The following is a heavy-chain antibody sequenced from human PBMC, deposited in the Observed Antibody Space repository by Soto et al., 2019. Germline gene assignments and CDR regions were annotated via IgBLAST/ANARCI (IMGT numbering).Heavy chain of an antibody. Sequence: EVQLLESGGGLVQPGGSLRLSCAASGFTFSSYAMSWVRQAPGKGLEWVTAISGSGGSAYYADSVKGRFTISRDNSKNTLYLQMNSLRAEDTAVYYCAKYRSSGDASDIWGQGTMVTVSS. V-gene: IGHV3-23*01. CDR3: AKYRSSGDASDI. CDR1: GFTFSSYA. CDR2: ISGSGGSA. D-gene: IGHD6-19*01. J-gene: IGHJ3*02.